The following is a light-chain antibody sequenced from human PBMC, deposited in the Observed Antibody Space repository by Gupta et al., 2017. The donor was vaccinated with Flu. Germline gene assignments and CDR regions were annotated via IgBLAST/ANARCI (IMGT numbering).Light chain of an antibody. V-gene: IGKV2-28*01. J-gene: IGKJ4*01. CDR1: QSLLGGRGHSY. CDR3: MQTIHAPFT. CDR2: VIS. Sequence: DIVMTQSPLSQPVTPGEPASISCRSSQSLLGGRGHSYLNWYLQKPGQSPQLLIYVISTRASGVPDRFSGSGSGTEFTLKISRVEAEDVGVYYCMQTIHAPFTFGGGTKVEIK.